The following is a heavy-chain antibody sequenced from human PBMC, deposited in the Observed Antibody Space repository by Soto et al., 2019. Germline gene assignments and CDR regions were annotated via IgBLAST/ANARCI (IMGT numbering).Heavy chain of an antibody. V-gene: IGHV3-9*01. D-gene: IGHD3-22*01. CDR1: GFTFDDYA. CDR2: ISWNSGSI. Sequence: SLRLSCAASGFTFDDYAMHWVRQAPGKGLEWVSGISWNSGSIGYADSVKGRFTISRDNAKNSLYLQMNSLRAEDTAVYYCARDFPYSSGYYYFDYWGQGTLVTVSS. CDR3: ARDFPYSSGYYYFDY. J-gene: IGHJ4*02.